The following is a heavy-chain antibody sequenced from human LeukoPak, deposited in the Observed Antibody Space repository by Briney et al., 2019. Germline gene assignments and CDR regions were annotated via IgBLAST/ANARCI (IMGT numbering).Heavy chain of an antibody. CDR3: ATTDIDFWSGSTHTQNWFDP. CDR2: FDPEDGET. V-gene: IGHV1-24*01. J-gene: IGHJ5*02. Sequence: GGSLRLSCAASGFTLSSGWMHWVRQAPGKGLEWMGGFDPEDGETIYVQKFQGRVTMTEDTSTDTAYMELSSLRSEDTAVYYCATTDIDFWSGSTHTQNWFDPWGQGTLVTVSS. D-gene: IGHD3-3*01. CDR1: GFTLSSGW.